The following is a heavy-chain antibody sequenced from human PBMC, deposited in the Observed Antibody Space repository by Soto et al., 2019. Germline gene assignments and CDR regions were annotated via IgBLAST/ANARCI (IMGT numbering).Heavy chain of an antibody. CDR1: GYTFSTYA. CDR3: ARNPITIFGATGPNWFDP. CDR2: ISAYNGNT. Sequence: VQLVQSGAEVKKPGASVKVSCKASGYTFSTYAISWVRQAPGQGLEWMVWISAYNGNTKNAQKFQGRVTMTTDTSTSTAYMELRSMRSADTAVYYCARNPITIFGATGPNWFDPWGQGTLVTVSS. J-gene: IGHJ5*02. D-gene: IGHD3-3*02. V-gene: IGHV1-18*01.